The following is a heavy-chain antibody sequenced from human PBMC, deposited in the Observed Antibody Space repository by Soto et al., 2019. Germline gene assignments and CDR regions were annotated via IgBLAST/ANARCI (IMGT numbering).Heavy chain of an antibody. V-gene: IGHV3-11*01. Sequence: GGSLRLSCAASGFTFSDYYMSWIRQAPGKGLEWVSYISSSGDIIYYADSVKGRFTISRDNAKNSLYLQLNSLRAEDTAVYYCARDLGYYASDGYFDYWGQGTVVTVSS. CDR3: ARDLGYYASDGYFDY. D-gene: IGHD3-22*01. CDR2: ISSSGDII. CDR1: GFTFSDYY. J-gene: IGHJ4*02.